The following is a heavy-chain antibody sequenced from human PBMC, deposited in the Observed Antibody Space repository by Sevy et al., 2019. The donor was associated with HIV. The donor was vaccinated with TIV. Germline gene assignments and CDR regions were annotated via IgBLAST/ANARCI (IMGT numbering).Heavy chain of an antibody. CDR2: ISGSGGLT. CDR1: GLTSGAFA. D-gene: IGHD1-7*01. Sequence: GGSLRLSCKVTGLTSGAFAMSWVRQTPGKGLEGISSISGSGGLTHYADSVKGRFTISRDKSKGTVDLEMNSLRGDDTAVYYCAKPNWNFRADWFDTWGQGTLVTVSS. J-gene: IGHJ5*02. V-gene: IGHV3-23*01. CDR3: AKPNWNFRADWFDT.